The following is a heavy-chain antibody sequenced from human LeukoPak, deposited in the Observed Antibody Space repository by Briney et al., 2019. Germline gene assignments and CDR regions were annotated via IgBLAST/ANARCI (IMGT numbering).Heavy chain of an antibody. CDR1: GFTFSRYA. CDR2: ISGSGGNT. Sequence: GASLRLSCAASGFTFSRYAMNWVRQAPGKGLEWVSVISGSGGNTYYADSVKGRFTISRDSSKNTLYLQMNSLRAEDTAVYYCAKGDRGFDYWGQGTLVTVSS. D-gene: IGHD2-21*02. J-gene: IGHJ4*02. V-gene: IGHV3-23*01. CDR3: AKGDRGFDY.